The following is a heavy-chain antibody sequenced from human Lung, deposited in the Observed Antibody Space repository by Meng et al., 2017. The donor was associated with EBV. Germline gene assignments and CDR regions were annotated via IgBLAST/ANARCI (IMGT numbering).Heavy chain of an antibody. J-gene: IGHJ4*02. CDR1: GFTFSRSW. D-gene: IGHD3-9*01. Sequence: EVQCGESGGGLVQPGGSLRLSCAASGFTFSRSWMQWVRQAPGKGLVWVSRINSDGTTTTYADSVKGRFTISRDNARNTLYLQMNSLTAEDTGVYYCVRVDMGWGQGTLVTVSS. V-gene: IGHV3-74*01. CDR3: VRVDMG. CDR2: INSDGTTT.